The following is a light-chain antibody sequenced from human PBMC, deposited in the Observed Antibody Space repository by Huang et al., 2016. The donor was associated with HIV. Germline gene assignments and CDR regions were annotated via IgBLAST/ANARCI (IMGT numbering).Light chain of an antibody. CDR2: KAS. J-gene: IGKJ4*01. Sequence: DIQMTQSPSTRSASVGDRVTITCRASQSISSWLAWYQQKPGKAPKLLIYKASNLESVVPSRLSGSGSGTEFTLTISSLQPDDFATYYCQQYNSYPLTFGGGTKVQIK. CDR1: QSISSW. V-gene: IGKV1-5*03. CDR3: QQYNSYPLT.